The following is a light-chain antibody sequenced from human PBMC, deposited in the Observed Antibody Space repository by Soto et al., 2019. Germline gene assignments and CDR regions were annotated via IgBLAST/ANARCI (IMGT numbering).Light chain of an antibody. CDR1: QSISIY. J-gene: IGKJ1*01. CDR3: QQSYSTSWT. Sequence: DSQMTQSPSSLSASVGDRGTITCRASQSISIYLNWYQQKPWKAPKLLIYAASSLQSGVPSRFSGSGSGTDFTLTISSLQPEDFATYYCQQSYSTSWTFGQGTKVEIK. CDR2: AAS. V-gene: IGKV1-39*01.